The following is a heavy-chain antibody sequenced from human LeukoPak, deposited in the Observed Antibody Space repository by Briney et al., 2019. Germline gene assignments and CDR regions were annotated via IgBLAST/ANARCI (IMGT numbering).Heavy chain of an antibody. CDR3: ARVDCSSTSCVGVSYYYMDV. V-gene: IGHV3-48*03. CDR2: ISSSGSTI. Sequence: GGSLRLSCAASGFTFSGYEMNWVRQAPGKGLEWVSYISSSGSTIYYTDSVKGRFAISRDNAKNSLYLQMNSLRAQDTAVYYCARVDCSSTSCVGVSYYYMDVWGKGTTVTVSS. D-gene: IGHD2-2*01. J-gene: IGHJ6*03. CDR1: GFTFSGYE.